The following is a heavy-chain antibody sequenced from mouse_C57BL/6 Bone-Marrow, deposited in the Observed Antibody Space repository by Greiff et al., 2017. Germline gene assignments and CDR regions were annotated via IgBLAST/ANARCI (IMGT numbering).Heavy chain of an antibody. V-gene: IGHV5-15*01. D-gene: IGHD1-1*01. Sequence: DVKLVESGGGLVQPGGSLKLSCAASGFTFSDYGMAWVRQAPSQGPEWVAFISNLAYSIYYADTVTGRFTISRENAKNTLYLERSSLRSEDTAMYYCARQRLLRYPSYAMDYWGQGTSVTVSS. CDR2: ISNLAYSI. J-gene: IGHJ4*01. CDR1: GFTFSDYG. CDR3: ARQRLLRYPSYAMDY.